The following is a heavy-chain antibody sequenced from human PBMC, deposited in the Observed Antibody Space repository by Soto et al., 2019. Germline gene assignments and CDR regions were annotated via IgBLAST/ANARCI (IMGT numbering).Heavy chain of an antibody. D-gene: IGHD4-17*01. CDR2: ISTSSSYT. CDR1: GFIFSDYY. V-gene: IGHV3-11*06. CDR3: AREMKDGDYVDY. J-gene: IGHJ4*02. Sequence: QVQLVESGGGLVKPGGSLRLSCAASGFIFSDYYMNWIRQAPGKGLEWVSYISTSSSYTNYADSVKGRFTISRDNAKNSLYLQMNSLRAEDTAVYYWAREMKDGDYVDYWGQGTLVTVSS.